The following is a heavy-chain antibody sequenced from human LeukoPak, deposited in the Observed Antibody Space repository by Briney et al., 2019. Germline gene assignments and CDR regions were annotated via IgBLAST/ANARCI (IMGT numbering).Heavy chain of an antibody. J-gene: IGHJ3*01. Sequence: GGSLRLSCVASGFTFSGYEMNWVRQAPGKGLEWVSYISSSGYTIYYADSVTGRFTVSRDNAKNSLYLQMNSLRAEDTAVHFCARSRSIAGDGFDVWGQGTMVTVSS. CDR2: ISSSGYTI. CDR1: GFTFSGYE. V-gene: IGHV3-48*03. D-gene: IGHD2-21*01. CDR3: ARSRSIAGDGFDV.